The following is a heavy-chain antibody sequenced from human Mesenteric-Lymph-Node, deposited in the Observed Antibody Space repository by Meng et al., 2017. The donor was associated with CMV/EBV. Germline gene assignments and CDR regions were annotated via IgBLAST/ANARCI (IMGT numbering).Heavy chain of an antibody. CDR2: IIPFLDTA. CDR1: GGAFYSFT. CDR3: AREMATTLDF. Sequence: SCKASGGAFYSFTISWVRQAPGQGLEWMGRIIPFLDTANYAQKFQDRVTITADQLTSTAFLDLNSLRSEDTAIYYCAREMATTLDFWGQGSLVTVSS. D-gene: IGHD5-24*01. V-gene: IGHV1-69*08. J-gene: IGHJ4*02.